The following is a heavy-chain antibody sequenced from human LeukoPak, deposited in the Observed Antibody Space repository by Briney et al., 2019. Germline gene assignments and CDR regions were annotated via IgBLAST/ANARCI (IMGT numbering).Heavy chain of an antibody. CDR3: ARLENRYCSSTSCYFPDY. Sequence: GGSLRLSCAASGFTFDDYGMSWVRQAPGKGLEWVSGINWNGGSTGYADSVKGRFTISRDNAKNSLYLQMNSLRAEDTALYHCARLENRYCSSTSCYFPDYWGQGTLVTVSS. J-gene: IGHJ4*02. CDR2: INWNGGST. D-gene: IGHD2-2*01. CDR1: GFTFDDYG. V-gene: IGHV3-20*01.